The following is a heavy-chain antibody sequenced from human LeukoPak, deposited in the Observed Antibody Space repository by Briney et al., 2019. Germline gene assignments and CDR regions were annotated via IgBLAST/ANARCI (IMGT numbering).Heavy chain of an antibody. CDR3: ARGRYCSGGSCYSEH. CDR1: GGTFSSYA. Sequence: ASVKVSCKASGGTFSSYAISWVRQAPGQGLEWMGGIIPIFGTANYAQKFQGRVTITADKSTSTAYMELSSLRSEDTAVYYCARGRYCSGGSCYSEHWGQGTLVTVSS. CDR2: IIPIFGTA. D-gene: IGHD2-15*01. V-gene: IGHV1-69*06. J-gene: IGHJ1*01.